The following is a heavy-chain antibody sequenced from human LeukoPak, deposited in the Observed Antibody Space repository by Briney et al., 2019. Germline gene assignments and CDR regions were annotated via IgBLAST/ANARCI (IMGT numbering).Heavy chain of an antibody. CDR2: IIPIFGTA. J-gene: IGHJ5*02. V-gene: IGHV1-69*05. D-gene: IGHD3-22*01. Sequence: KPGASVKVSCKASGGTFSSYAISWVRQAPGQGLEWMGGIIPIFGTANYAQKFQGRVTITTDESTSTAYMELSSLRSEGTAVYYCAVPYYYDSSGYPTGLDPWGQGTLVTVSS. CDR1: GGTFSSYA. CDR3: AVPYYYDSSGYPTGLDP.